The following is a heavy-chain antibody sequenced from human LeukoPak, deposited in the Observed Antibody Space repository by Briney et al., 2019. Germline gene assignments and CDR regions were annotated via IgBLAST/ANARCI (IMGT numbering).Heavy chain of an antibody. V-gene: IGHV4-30-4*01. D-gene: IGHD3/OR15-3a*01. Sequence: SETLSLTCTVCGGSISSGDYYWSWIRQPPGKGLEWIGYIYYSGSTYYNPSLKSRVTISVDTSKNQFSLKLSSVTAADTAVYYCARVGLFPLHAFDIWGQGTMVTVSS. J-gene: IGHJ3*02. CDR3: ARVGLFPLHAFDI. CDR1: GGSISSGDYY. CDR2: IYYSGST.